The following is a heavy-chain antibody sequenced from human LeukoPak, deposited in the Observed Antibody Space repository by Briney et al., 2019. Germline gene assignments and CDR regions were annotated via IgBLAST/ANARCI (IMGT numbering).Heavy chain of an antibody. CDR1: GLTFSYFE. Sequence: PGGSLRLSCAASGLTFSYFEMNWVRQAPGKGLEWLSYISLSGSTIYYADSVKGRFTISRDNAKSSLYLQMNSLRAEDTAVYYCARVGEGLAAPDTGGCFDYWGQGTLVTVSS. V-gene: IGHV3-48*03. J-gene: IGHJ4*02. CDR3: ARVGEGLAAPDTGGCFDY. CDR2: ISLSGSTI. D-gene: IGHD6-13*01.